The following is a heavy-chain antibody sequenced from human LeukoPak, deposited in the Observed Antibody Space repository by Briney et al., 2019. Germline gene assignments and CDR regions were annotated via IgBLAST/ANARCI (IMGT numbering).Heavy chain of an antibody. CDR3: VKPTYYETSAGSRGGFEL. D-gene: IGHD3-9*01. CDR2: IAYDGSSE. CDR1: GFTFSSFG. Sequence: GGSLRLSCAASGFTFSSFGMHWVRQAPGKGLEWVAAIAYDGSSEEYADSVKGRFAIPRDNSRSTLSPQMNSLTEEDTAIFHCVKPTYYETSAGSRGGFELWGQGTLVTVSS. J-gene: IGHJ4*02. V-gene: IGHV3-30*18.